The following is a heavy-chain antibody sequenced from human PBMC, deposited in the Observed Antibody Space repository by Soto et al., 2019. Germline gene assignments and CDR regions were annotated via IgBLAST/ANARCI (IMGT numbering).Heavy chain of an antibody. D-gene: IGHD4-17*01. CDR2: IYPGDSDT. J-gene: IGHJ6*02. Sequence: EVQLVQSGAEVKKPGESLKISCKGSGYSFTSYWIGWVRQMPGKGLEWMAIIYPGDSDTRYSPSFQGQGPISADKSISTAYLQWSSLKASDTAMYYGARRYGDYGVYYGMDVWGQGTTVTVSS. V-gene: IGHV5-51*01. CDR3: ARRYGDYGVYYGMDV. CDR1: GYSFTSYW.